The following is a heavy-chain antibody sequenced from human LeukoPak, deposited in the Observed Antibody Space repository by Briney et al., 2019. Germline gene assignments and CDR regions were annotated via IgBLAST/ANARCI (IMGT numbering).Heavy chain of an antibody. CDR3: GRVSPFDF. V-gene: IGHV3-21*01. CDR1: GFTFSSDS. Sequence: GGSLRLSCTASGFTFSSDSMSWVRQAPGRGLEWVSSISSRSDYIYYADSVKGRFTISRDNAKNSLYLQMNSLRVEDTAFYYCGRVSPFDFWGQGILVTVSS. J-gene: IGHJ4*02. CDR2: ISSRSDYI.